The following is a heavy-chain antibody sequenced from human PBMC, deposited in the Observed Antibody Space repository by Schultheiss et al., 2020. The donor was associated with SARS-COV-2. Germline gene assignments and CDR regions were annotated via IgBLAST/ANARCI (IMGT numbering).Heavy chain of an antibody. CDR2: ISGSGGST. CDR1: GFTFGDYA. D-gene: IGHD5-18*01. Sequence: GGSLRLSCTGSGFTFGDYAMSWFRQAPGKGLEWVSAISGSGGSTYYADSVKGRFTISRDNSKNTLYLQMNSLRAEDTAVYYCAKSMSGYSYGKFDYWGQGTLVTVSS. CDR3: AKSMSGYSYGKFDY. V-gene: IGHV3-23*01. J-gene: IGHJ4*02.